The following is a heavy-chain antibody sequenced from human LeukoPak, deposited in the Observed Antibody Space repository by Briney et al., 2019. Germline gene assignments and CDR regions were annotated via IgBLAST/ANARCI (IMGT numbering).Heavy chain of an antibody. D-gene: IGHD6-19*01. CDR1: GYTFSSYY. V-gene: IGHV1-46*04. J-gene: IGHJ4*02. CDR2: ISPSGDYT. CDR3: ARDNSGWSVDY. Sequence: ASVKVSCKASGYTFSSYYMHWVRQAPGQGLEWMGIISPSGDYTRYAQKLQGRVSMTLDTSTSTVYMELDSLESEDTAMYYCARDNSGWSVDYWGQGTLVTVTS.